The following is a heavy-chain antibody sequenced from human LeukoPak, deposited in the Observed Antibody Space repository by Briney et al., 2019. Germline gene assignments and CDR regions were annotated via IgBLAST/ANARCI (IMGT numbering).Heavy chain of an antibody. D-gene: IGHD1-26*01. J-gene: IGHJ4*02. CDR3: ARDLTEWELPSV. V-gene: IGHV4-39*07. CDR2: IYYSGST. Sequence: PSETLSLTCTVSGGSISSSSYYWGWIRQPPGKGLEWIGSIYYSGSTYYNPSLKSRVTISVDTSKNQFSLKLSSVTAADTAVYYCARDLTEWELPSVWGQGTLVTVSS. CDR1: GGSISSSSYY.